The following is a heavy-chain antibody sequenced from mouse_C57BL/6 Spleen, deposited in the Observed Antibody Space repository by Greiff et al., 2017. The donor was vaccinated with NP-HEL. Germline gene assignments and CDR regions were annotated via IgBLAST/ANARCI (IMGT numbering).Heavy chain of an antibody. J-gene: IGHJ1*03. CDR2: ISGGGGNT. V-gene: IGHV5-9*01. D-gene: IGHD1-1*01. Sequence: EVQLVESGGGLVKPGGSLKLSCAASGFTFSSYTMSWVRQTPEKRLEWVANISGGGGNTYYPASVKGRFTISRDNAKNTLYLQMSSLRSEDTALYYCARHNDYGSSLYFDVWGTGTTVTVSS. CDR3: ARHNDYGSSLYFDV. CDR1: GFTFSSYT.